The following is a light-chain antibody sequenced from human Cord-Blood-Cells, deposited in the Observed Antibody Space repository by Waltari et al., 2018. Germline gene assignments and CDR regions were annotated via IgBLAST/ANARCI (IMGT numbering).Light chain of an antibody. CDR1: QSISSW. CDR2: KAS. CDR3: QQYNSYSGT. V-gene: IGKV1-5*03. Sequence: DIQMTQSPSTLSASVGDRVTITCRASQSISSWLAWYQQKPGKAPKLLIYKASSLESGVPSRFSGSGSGTEFTLTISSLQPDDFATYYCQQYNSYSGTFGQGTKLRSN. J-gene: IGKJ2*01.